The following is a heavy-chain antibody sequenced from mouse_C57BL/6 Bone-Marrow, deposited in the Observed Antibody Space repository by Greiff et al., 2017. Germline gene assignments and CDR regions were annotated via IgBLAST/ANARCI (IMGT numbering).Heavy chain of an antibody. CDR2: IYPGSGST. J-gene: IGHJ3*01. D-gene: IGHD2-5*01. V-gene: IGHV1-55*01. CDR3: ARWSNYFAWFAY. Sequence: QVQLQQPGAELVKPGASVKMSCKASGYTFTSYWITWVKQRPGQGLEWIGDIYPGSGSTNYNEKFKSKATLTVDTSSSTAYMRLSSLTSEDSAVYYCARWSNYFAWFAYWGQGTRVTVSA. CDR1: GYTFTSYW.